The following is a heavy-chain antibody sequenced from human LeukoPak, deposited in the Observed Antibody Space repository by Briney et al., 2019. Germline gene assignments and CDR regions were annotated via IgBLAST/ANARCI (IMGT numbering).Heavy chain of an antibody. V-gene: IGHV1-18*01. CDR2: ISAYNGDT. CDR1: GYPFTSYG. Sequence: ASVKVSCKASGYPFTSYGFNWVRQAPGQGLEWMGWISAYNGDTNYAQKFQGRVTVTTDTSTRTAYMDLRGLRSDDTAVYYCARVYDFWSPIDYWGQGTLVTLSS. D-gene: IGHD3-3*01. CDR3: ARVYDFWSPIDY. J-gene: IGHJ4*02.